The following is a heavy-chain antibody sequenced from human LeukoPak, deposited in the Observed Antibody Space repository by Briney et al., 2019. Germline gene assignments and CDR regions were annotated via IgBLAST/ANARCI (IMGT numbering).Heavy chain of an antibody. J-gene: IGHJ3*02. D-gene: IGHD3/OR15-3a*01. Sequence: PGRSLRLSCAASGFTFSSYGMHWVRQAPGKGLEWVAVISYDGSNKYYADSVKGRFTISRDNSKNTLYLQMNSLRAEDTAVYYCAKMDDAFDIRGQGTMVTVSS. CDR2: ISYDGSNK. CDR1: GFTFSSYG. CDR3: AKMDDAFDI. V-gene: IGHV3-30*18.